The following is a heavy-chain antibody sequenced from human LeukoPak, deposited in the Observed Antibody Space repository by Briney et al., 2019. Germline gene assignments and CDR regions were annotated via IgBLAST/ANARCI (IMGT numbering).Heavy chain of an antibody. Sequence: ASVKVSCKASGYTFTSYYMHWVRQAPGQGLEWMGIINPSGGSTSYAQKFQGRVTMTRDTSTSTVYMELGSLRSEDTAVYYCATVDTSGSYYSSSFDYWGQGTLVTVSS. CDR3: ATVDTSGSYYSSSFDY. J-gene: IGHJ4*02. D-gene: IGHD1-26*01. CDR2: INPSGGST. V-gene: IGHV1-46*01. CDR1: GYTFTSYY.